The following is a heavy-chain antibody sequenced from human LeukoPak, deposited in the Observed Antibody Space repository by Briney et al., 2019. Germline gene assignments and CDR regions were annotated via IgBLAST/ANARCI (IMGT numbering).Heavy chain of an antibody. CDR1: GFDFSDYG. V-gene: IGHV3-21*01. J-gene: IGHJ4*02. D-gene: IGHD3-22*01. CDR3: VRDHYGNSGYLL. Sequence: PRGSLRLSCVGPGFDFSDYGMNWVRQAPGKGLEFVSSIGSTGGYLYHAESVKGRFTMSRDNAEKSVYLQMNSLSVEDTAVYFCVRDHYGNSGYLLWGQGTLVTVSS. CDR2: IGSTGGYL.